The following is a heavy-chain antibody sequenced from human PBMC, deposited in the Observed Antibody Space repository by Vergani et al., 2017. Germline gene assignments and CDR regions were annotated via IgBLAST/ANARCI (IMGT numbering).Heavy chain of an antibody. CDR2: IYRTGRT. CDR1: GFSIDNGYY. V-gene: IGHV4-38-2*01. J-gene: IGHJ4*02. D-gene: IGHD2-2*01. Sequence: QVQLQESGPGLVKPSETLSLTCAVSGFSIDNGYYWDWIRQPPGKGLEWIGSIYRTGRTNYNPSLKSRVTISVDTSKNQFSLKLSSVTAADTAVYYCARGEEDIVVVPAAIHFDYWGQGTLVTVSS. CDR3: ARGEEDIVVVPAAIHFDY.